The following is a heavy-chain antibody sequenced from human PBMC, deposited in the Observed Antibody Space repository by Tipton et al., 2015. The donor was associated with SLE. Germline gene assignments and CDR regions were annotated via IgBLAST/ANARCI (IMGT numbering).Heavy chain of an antibody. J-gene: IGHJ4*02. CDR3: ARANYDFWSGYYHYFDY. V-gene: IGHV1-46*01. D-gene: IGHD3-3*01. Sequence: QLVQSGAEVKKPGASVKVSCKASGYTFTSYYMHWVRQAPGQGLEGMGIINPSGGSTSYAQKLQGRVTMTRDTSTSTVYMELSSLRSEDTAVYYCARANYDFWSGYYHYFDYWGQGTLVTVSS. CDR1: GYTFTSYY. CDR2: INPSGGST.